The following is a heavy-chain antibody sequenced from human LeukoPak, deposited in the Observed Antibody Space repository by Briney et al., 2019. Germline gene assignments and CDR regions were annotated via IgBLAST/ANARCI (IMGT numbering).Heavy chain of an antibody. Sequence: SETLSLTCTVSGGSVSSGSYYWRWIRQPAGKGLEWIGRIYTSGSTNYNPSLESRVTILVDTSKNQFSLKLSSVTAADTAVYYCARSNYYGSGSYDYYYYYMDVWGKGTTVTISS. CDR2: IYTSGST. CDR3: ARSNYYGSGSYDYYYYYMDV. CDR1: GGSVSSGSYY. D-gene: IGHD3-10*01. V-gene: IGHV4-61*02. J-gene: IGHJ6*03.